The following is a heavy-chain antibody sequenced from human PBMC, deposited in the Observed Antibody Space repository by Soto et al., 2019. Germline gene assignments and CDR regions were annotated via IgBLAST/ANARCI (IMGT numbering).Heavy chain of an antibody. Sequence: PSETLSLTCTVSGGPISSYYWSWIRQPPGKGLEWIGYIYYSGSTNYNPSLKSRVTISVDTSKNQFSLKLSSVTAADTAVYYCASSPITIFGVVQVYYFDYWGQGTLVTVSS. V-gene: IGHV4-59*01. CDR3: ASSPITIFGVVQVYYFDY. CDR1: GGPISSYY. D-gene: IGHD3-3*01. CDR2: IYYSGST. J-gene: IGHJ4*02.